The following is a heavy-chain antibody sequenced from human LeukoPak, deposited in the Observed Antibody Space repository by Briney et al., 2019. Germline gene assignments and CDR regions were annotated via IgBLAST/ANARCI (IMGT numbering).Heavy chain of an antibody. CDR2: INPNSGDT. D-gene: IGHD3-16*01. CDR1: GYSFTGYF. V-gene: IGHV1-2*02. Sequence: ASVKVSCKAPGYSFTGYFMQWVRQAPGQGLEWMGWINPNSGDTNYAQKFQGRVTMTRDTSISTAYMELSRLRSDDAGVYYCARRFYYAMDVWGQGTTVTVSS. J-gene: IGHJ6*02. CDR3: ARRFYYAMDV.